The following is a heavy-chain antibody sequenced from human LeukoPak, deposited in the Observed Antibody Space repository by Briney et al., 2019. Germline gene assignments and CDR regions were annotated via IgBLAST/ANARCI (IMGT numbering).Heavy chain of an antibody. J-gene: IGHJ6*03. CDR1: GFTFSSYA. Sequence: GGSLRLSCAASGFTFSSYAMSWVRQAPGKGLEWVSGINGSGGSTYYADSVKGRFTISRDNSKNTLYLQMNSLRAEDTAVYYCAKDREGDDYYYYYYMDVWGKGTTVTVSS. CDR3: AKDREGDDYYYYYYMDV. V-gene: IGHV3-23*01. CDR2: INGSGGST. D-gene: IGHD3-10*01.